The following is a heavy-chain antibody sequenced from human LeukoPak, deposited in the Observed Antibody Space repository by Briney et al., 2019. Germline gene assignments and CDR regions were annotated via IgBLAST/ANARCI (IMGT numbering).Heavy chain of an antibody. CDR1: GYTFTNYG. V-gene: IGHV1-8*01. CDR2: MNPNSGNT. CDR3: ARAIAARGNWFDP. J-gene: IGHJ5*02. D-gene: IGHD6-6*01. Sequence: ASVKVSCKASGYTFTNYGMTWVRQAPGQGLEWMGWMNPNSGNTGYAQKFQGRVTITRNTSISTAYMELSSLRSEDTAVYYCARAIAARGNWFDPWGQGTLVTVSS.